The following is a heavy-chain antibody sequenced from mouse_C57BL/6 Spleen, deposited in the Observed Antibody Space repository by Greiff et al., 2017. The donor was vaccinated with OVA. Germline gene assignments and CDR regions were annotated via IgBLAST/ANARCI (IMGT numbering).Heavy chain of an antibody. V-gene: IGHV1-5*01. D-gene: IGHD2-5*01. CDR1: GYTFTSYW. CDR2: IYPGNSDT. Sequence: VQLQQSGTVLARPGASVKMSCKTSGYTFTSYWMHWVKQRPGQGLEWIGAIYPGNSDTSYNQKFKGKAKLTAVTSASTAYMELSSLTNEDSAVYYCKLPNYSNYDAMDYWGQGTSVTVSS. CDR3: KLPNYSNYDAMDY. J-gene: IGHJ4*01.